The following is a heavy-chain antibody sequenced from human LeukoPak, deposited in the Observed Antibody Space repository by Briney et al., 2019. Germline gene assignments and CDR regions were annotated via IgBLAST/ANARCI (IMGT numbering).Heavy chain of an antibody. Sequence: GGSLRLSCAASGFTFDDYGMSWVRQAPGKGLEWVSGINWNGGSTGYADSVKGRFTISRDNAKNSLYLQMNSLRAEDTALYYCARVRDYDYVWGSYRPQYYFDYWGQGTLVTVSS. CDR1: GFTFDDYG. D-gene: IGHD3-16*02. CDR3: ARVRDYDYVWGSYRPQYYFDY. CDR2: INWNGGST. J-gene: IGHJ4*02. V-gene: IGHV3-20*04.